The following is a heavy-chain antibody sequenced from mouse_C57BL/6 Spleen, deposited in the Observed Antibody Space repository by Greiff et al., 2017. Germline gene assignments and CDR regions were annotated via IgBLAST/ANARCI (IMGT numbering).Heavy chain of an antibody. V-gene: IGHV1-61*01. CDR1: GYTFTSYW. D-gene: IGHD2-10*02. Sequence: QVQLQQPGAELVRPGSSVKLSCKASGYTFTSYWMDWVKQRPGQGLEWIGNIYPSDSETHYNQKFKDKATLSVDKSSSTAYMQLSSLTSEDSAVYYCARSSIWYFDVWGTGTTVTVSS. CDR3: ARSSIWYFDV. CDR2: IYPSDSET. J-gene: IGHJ1*03.